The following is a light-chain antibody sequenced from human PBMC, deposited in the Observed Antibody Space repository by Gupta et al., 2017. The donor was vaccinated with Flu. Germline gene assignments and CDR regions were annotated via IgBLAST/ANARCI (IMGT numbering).Light chain of an antibody. Sequence: SSELTQDPAVSVALGQTVRITCQGDSLRSYYASWYQQKPGQAPVLVIYGKNNRPSVIPDRFSGSSSGNTASLTITGDHAEDDADYYCNYRDSIGKPVVFGGGTKLTVL. CDR3: NYRDSIGKPVV. CDR1: SLRSYY. CDR2: GKN. V-gene: IGLV3-19*01. J-gene: IGLJ2*01.